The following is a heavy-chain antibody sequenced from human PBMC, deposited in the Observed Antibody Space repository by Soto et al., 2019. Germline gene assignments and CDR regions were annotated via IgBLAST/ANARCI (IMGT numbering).Heavy chain of an antibody. D-gene: IGHD2-2*01. CDR2: IYYSGST. J-gene: IGHJ3*02. V-gene: IGHV4-31*03. CDR1: GGSISSGGYY. Sequence: SATLSLTCTVSGGSISSGGYYWSWIRQHPGKGLEWIGYIYYSGSTYYNPSLKSRVTISVDTSKNQFSLKLSSVTAADTAVYCCARGGGYCSSPSCAKGAFDIWGQCTMVTDS. CDR3: ARGGGYCSSPSCAKGAFDI.